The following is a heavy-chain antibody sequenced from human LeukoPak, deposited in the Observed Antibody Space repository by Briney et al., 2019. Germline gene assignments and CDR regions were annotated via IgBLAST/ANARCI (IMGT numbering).Heavy chain of an antibody. CDR3: ARGNSITATEFVGVDF. Sequence: ASVKVSCKASGYTLTGYYMHWVRQAPGQGLEWMGWINPNSGGTNYAQKFQGRVTMTRDTSISTAYMELSRLRSDDTAMYYCARGNSITATEFVGVDFWGQGTMVTVSS. V-gene: IGHV1-2*02. CDR1: GYTLTGYY. J-gene: IGHJ3*01. D-gene: IGHD6-13*01. CDR2: INPNSGGT.